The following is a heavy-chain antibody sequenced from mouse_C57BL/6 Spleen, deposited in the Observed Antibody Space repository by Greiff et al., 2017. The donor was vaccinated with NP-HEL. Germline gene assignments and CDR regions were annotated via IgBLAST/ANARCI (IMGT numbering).Heavy chain of an antibody. CDR3: ARFGDSYYSYAMDY. CDR1: GYTFTDYN. CDR2: INPNNGGT. Sequence: EVQLQQSGPELVKPGASVKMSCKASGYTFTDYNMHWVKQSHGKSLEWIGYINPNNGGTSYNQKFKGKATLTVNKSSSTAYMQLRSLTSEDSAVYYCARFGDSYYSYAMDYWGQGTSVTVSS. D-gene: IGHD2-3*01. J-gene: IGHJ4*01. V-gene: IGHV1-22*01.